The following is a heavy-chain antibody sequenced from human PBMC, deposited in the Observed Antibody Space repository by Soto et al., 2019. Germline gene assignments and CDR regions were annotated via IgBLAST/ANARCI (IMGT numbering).Heavy chain of an antibody. D-gene: IGHD3-9*01. CDR3: ARVAGDILTGYYYYYYGMDV. CDR1: GGSISSSNW. Sequence: SETLSLTCAVSGGSISSSNWWSWVRQPPGKGLEWIGEIYHSGSTNYNPSLKSRVTISVDKSKNQFSLKLSSVTAADTAVYYCARVAGDILTGYYYYYYGMDVWGQGTTVTVS. CDR2: IYHSGST. V-gene: IGHV4-4*02. J-gene: IGHJ6*02.